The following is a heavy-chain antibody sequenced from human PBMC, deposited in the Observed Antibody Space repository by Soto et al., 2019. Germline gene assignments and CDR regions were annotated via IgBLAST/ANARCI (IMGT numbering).Heavy chain of an antibody. D-gene: IGHD6-13*01. CDR1: GFSFSSSG. Sequence: PGGSLRLSCAASGFSFSSSGMHWVRQAPGKGLEWVAVIWYDGNKKYYGDSVRGRFTISRDNSKNTLYLEMNSLRAEDTAVYYCARAGTGYSSSWTDYWGQGTLVTVSS. J-gene: IGHJ4*02. CDR3: ARAGTGYSSSWTDY. CDR2: IWYDGNKK. V-gene: IGHV3-33*01.